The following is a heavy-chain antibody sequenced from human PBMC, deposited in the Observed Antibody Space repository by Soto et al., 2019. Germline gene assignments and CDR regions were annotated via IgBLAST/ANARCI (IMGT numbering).Heavy chain of an antibody. D-gene: IGHD7-27*01. CDR1: GFPLSGSA. J-gene: IGHJ4*02. CDR2: IRSKTNAYAT. V-gene: IGHV3-73*01. CDR3: CRPTGGYLDS. Sequence: PGGSLRLSCAAPGFPLSGSAVHWVRQASGKGLEWVGRIRSKTNAYATAYAASLSGRFTISRDDSKDTAYLQMNSLKPEDTAVYYCCRPTGGYLDSWGQGTLVTVSS.